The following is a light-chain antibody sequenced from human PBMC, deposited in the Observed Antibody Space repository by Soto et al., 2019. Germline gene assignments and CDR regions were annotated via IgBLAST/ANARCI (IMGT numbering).Light chain of an antibody. CDR1: QNIRNL. J-gene: IGKJ2*01. CDR2: DAS. Sequence: DIQLTQSPSTLSAAVGDSVTINCRASQNIRNLLAWYQQKPGKAPKPLIYDASTLKTGVPSRFSGSGSGSEFNFTITGLQPDDFATYYCQQYNSYSYPFGQ. CDR3: QQYNSYSYP. V-gene: IGKV1-5*01.